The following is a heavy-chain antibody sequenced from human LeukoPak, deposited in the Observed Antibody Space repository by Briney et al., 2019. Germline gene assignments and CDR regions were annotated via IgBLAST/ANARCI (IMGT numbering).Heavy chain of an antibody. Sequence: ASVKDACQSSGYTFTSYYMHWVRPAPGQGLEWMGLINPSGGSTSYAQKFQGRVTLTRDTSTSTGYMEMCKLRSEDTGVYFCAREVGGEEFDYWGQGTLVTVSS. CDR2: INPSGGST. CDR1: GYTFTSYY. CDR3: AREVGGEEFDY. D-gene: IGHD3-10*01. J-gene: IGHJ4*02. V-gene: IGHV1-46*01.